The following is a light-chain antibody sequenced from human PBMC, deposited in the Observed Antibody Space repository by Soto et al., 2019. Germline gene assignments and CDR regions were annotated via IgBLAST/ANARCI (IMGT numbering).Light chain of an antibody. V-gene: IGKV3-11*01. J-gene: IGKJ4*01. Sequence: PGERATLSCRASQSVSRSLAWYQQKPGQAPRLLIYDASNRATGIPARFSGSGSGTDFTLTISSLEPEDFAVYYCQQRSNWPLTFGGGTKVEIK. CDR3: QQRSNWPLT. CDR1: QSVSRS. CDR2: DAS.